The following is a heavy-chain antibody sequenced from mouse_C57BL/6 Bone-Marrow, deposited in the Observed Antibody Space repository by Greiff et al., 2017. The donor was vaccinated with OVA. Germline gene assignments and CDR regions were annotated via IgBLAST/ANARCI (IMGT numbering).Heavy chain of an antibody. D-gene: IGHD1-1*01. Sequence: DVHLVESGPGLVKPSQSLSLTCSVTGYSITSGYYWNWIRQFPGNKLEWMGYISYDGSNNYNPSLKNRISITRDTSKNQFFLKLNSVTTEDTATYYCARGYYGSSYSDYWGQGTTLTVSS. V-gene: IGHV3-6*01. CDR2: ISYDGSN. CDR3: ARGYYGSSYSDY. CDR1: GYSITSGYY. J-gene: IGHJ2*01.